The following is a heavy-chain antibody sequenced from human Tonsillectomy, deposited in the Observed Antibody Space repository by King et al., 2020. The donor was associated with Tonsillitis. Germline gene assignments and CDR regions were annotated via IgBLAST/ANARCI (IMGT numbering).Heavy chain of an antibody. D-gene: IGHD6-13*01. CDR2: ISGSGGST. CDR3: ASRSPYSSTGDRHR. CDR1: GFIFSSYA. J-gene: IGHJ5*02. V-gene: IGHV3-23*04. Sequence: VQLVESGGGLVQPGGSLRLSCAVSGFIFSSYAMSWVRQAPGKGLEWVSAISGSGGSTYYADSVKDRFTISRDNLKNTLYLQMNSLSADDTAVYFCASRSPYSSTGDRHRWRQGTLLSVPS.